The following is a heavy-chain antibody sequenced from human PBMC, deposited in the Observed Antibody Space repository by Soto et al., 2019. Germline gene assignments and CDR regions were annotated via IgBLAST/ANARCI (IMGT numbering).Heavy chain of an antibody. J-gene: IGHJ4*02. V-gene: IGHV4-30-4*01. D-gene: IGHD2-21*01. CDR3: ARAEAYGGQFDY. CDR1: GGSISSGDYY. Sequence: PSETLSLTCTVSGGSISSGDYYWSWIRQPPGKGLEWIGYIYYSGSTYYNPSLKSRVTISVDTSKNQFSLKLSSVTAADTAVYYCARAEAYGGQFDYWGQGTLVTVSS. CDR2: IYYSGST.